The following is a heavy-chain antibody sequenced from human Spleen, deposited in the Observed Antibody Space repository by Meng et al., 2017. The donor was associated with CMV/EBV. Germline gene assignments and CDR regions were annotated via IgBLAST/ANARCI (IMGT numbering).Heavy chain of an antibody. D-gene: IGHD5-18*01. V-gene: IGHV1-18*04. J-gene: IGHJ4*02. CDR2: ITAYNDNI. Sequence: ASVKVSCKASGYSFTTFGINWVRQAPGQGLEWMGWITAYNDNINSAENFQGRLTMATDISTQTAYLELSSLRSDDTAVYYCATGRGGMHLWLTWGQGTLVTVSS. CDR1: GYSFTTFG. CDR3: ATGRGGMHLWLT.